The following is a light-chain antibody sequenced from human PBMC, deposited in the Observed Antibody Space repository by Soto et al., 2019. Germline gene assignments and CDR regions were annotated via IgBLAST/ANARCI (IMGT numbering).Light chain of an antibody. CDR3: QQYNIWPRT. V-gene: IGKV3-15*01. CDR2: GAS. Sequence: EILMTQSPATLPLSLREIATLSSRASQSVSSYLAWYQQKPGQAPGLLIYGASTRATGISARFSGSGSGTEFSLTISSLQSEDFAVYYCQQYNIWPRTFGQGTKVDIK. CDR1: QSVSSY. J-gene: IGKJ1*01.